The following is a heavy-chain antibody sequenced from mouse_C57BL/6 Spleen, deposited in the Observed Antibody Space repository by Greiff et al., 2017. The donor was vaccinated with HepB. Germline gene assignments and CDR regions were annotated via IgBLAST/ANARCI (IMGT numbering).Heavy chain of an antibody. Sequence: VQLQQPGAELVKPGASVKMSCKASGYTFTSYWITWVKQRPGQGLEWIGDIYPGSGSTNYNEKFKSKATLTVDTSSSTAYMQLSSLTSEDSAVYYCARTSITTVVATEYYFDYWGQGTTLTVSS. D-gene: IGHD1-1*01. V-gene: IGHV1-55*01. CDR3: ARTSITTVVATEYYFDY. CDR1: GYTFTSYW. J-gene: IGHJ2*01. CDR2: IYPGSGST.